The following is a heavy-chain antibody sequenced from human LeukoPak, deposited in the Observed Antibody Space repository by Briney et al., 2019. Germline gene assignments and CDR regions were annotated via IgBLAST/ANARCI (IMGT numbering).Heavy chain of an antibody. D-gene: IGHD2-2*01. CDR3: ASYVPRVY. CDR1: GYTFTGYY. J-gene: IGHJ4*02. V-gene: IGHV1-2*02. CDR2: INPNRGGT. Sequence: ASVKVSCKASGYTFTGYYMHWVRQALGQGLEWMGWINPNRGGTNYAQRFQGRVTMTRDTSISTAYMELSSLRSDDTAVYYCASYVPRVYWGQGTLVTVSS.